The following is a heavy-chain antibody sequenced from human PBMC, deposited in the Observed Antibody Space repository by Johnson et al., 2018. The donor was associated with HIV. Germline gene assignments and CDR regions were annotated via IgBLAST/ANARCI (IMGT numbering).Heavy chain of an antibody. D-gene: IGHD5-24*01. Sequence: VQLVESGGGVVQPGRSLRLSCAASGFTFGRHDMHWVRQFTGKGLEWVSSIATAGDTYHPGSVKGRLSMSRDSASNSLYLQMNSLRAEDTAVYYCAKADRVRYGAGAFDIWGQGTMVTVSS. CDR3: AKADRVRYGAGAFDI. J-gene: IGHJ3*02. V-gene: IGHV3-13*01. CDR1: GFTFGRHD. CDR2: IATAGDT.